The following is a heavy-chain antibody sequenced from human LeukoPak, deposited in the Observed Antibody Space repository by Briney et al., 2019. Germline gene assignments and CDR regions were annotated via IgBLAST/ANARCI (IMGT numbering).Heavy chain of an antibody. CDR3: ARDAGGSGTNWFDP. Sequence: GRSLRLSCAASGFTFSTFAMHWVRQAPGKGLEWVAVIPDDGGNKYYADSVKGRFTISRDNSKNTLYLQINSLRAEDTAVYYCARDAGGSGTNWFDPWGQGTLVTVSS. CDR2: IPDDGGNK. V-gene: IGHV3-30*04. CDR1: GFTFSTFA. D-gene: IGHD3-10*01. J-gene: IGHJ5*02.